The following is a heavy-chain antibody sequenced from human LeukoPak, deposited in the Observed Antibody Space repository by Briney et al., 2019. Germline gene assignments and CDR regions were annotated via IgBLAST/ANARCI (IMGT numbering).Heavy chain of an antibody. CDR3: ARLTAAAGVPLGY. CDR2: INPNSGGT. CDR1: GYTFTGYY. V-gene: IGHV1-2*02. Sequence: ASVKVSCKASGYTFTGYYMHWVRQAPGQGLEWMGWINPNSGGTNYAQKFQGRVTMTRDTSISTAYLQWSSLKASDTAMYYCARLTAAAGVPLGYWGQGTLVTVSS. J-gene: IGHJ4*02. D-gene: IGHD6-13*01.